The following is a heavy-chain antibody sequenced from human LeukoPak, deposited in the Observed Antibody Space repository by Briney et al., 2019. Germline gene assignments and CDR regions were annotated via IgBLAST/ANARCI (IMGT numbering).Heavy chain of an antibody. CDR2: VIPILGTA. Sequence: ASVKVSCQASGCTFSSYAISWVGQAPGPPLEWVGGVIPILGTANYAQKFQGRVTITADESTSTAYMELSSLRSEDTAVYYCARDVLRYFDWLSPKIWWFDPWGQGTLVTVSS. CDR1: GCTFSSYA. V-gene: IGHV1-69*01. D-gene: IGHD3-9*01. CDR3: ARDVLRYFDWLSPKIWWFDP. J-gene: IGHJ5*02.